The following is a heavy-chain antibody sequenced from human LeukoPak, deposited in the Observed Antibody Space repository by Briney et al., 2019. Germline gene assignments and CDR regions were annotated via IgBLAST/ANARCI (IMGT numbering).Heavy chain of an antibody. V-gene: IGHV4-38-2*02. D-gene: IGHD6-13*01. J-gene: IGHJ5*02. CDR1: GYSISSGYY. CDR2: IYHSGST. CDR3: ALSAAANSGWFDP. Sequence: SETLSLTCTVSGYSISSGYYWGWIRQPPGKGLEWSGSIYHSGSTYYNPSLKSRVTISVDTSKNQFSLKLSSVTAADTAVYYCALSAAANSGWFDPWGQGTLVTVSS.